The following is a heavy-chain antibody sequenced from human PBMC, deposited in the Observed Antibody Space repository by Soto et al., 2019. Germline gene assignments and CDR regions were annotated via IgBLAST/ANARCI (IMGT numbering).Heavy chain of an antibody. CDR1: GFTISSYA. CDR2: ISYDGSNK. V-gene: IGHV3-30-3*01. Sequence: GGSLRLSCAASGFTISSYAMHWVRQAPGKGLEWVAVISYDGSNKYYADSVKGRFTISRDNSKNTLYLQMNSLRAEDTAVYYCARGEDIVLVPAAMPYYYYYYGMDVWGQGTTVTVSS. D-gene: IGHD2-2*01. J-gene: IGHJ6*02. CDR3: ARGEDIVLVPAAMPYYYYYYGMDV.